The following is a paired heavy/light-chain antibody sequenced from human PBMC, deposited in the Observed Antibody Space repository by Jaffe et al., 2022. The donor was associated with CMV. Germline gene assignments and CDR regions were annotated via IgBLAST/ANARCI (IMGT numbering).Heavy chain of an antibody. Sequence: EVQLVESGGDLVQPGGSLRLSCVASGFTFSDHYMDWVRQAPGKGLEWVGRSRDTTNGYTTEYAPSVQGRFIVSRDDSKKSVYLQMNSLKTEDTAVYYCVRGYCAGTTCRDRYYHYMDVWGKGTTVTVSS. V-gene: IGHV3-72*01. CDR3: VRGYCAGTTCRDRYYHYMDV. CDR2: SRDTTNGYTT. D-gene: IGHD2-8*02. CDR1: GFTFSDHY. J-gene: IGHJ6*03.
Light chain of an antibody. CDR1: QGISNY. V-gene: IGKV1-17*03. J-gene: IGKJ4*01. CDR3: LQHNSFPLT. Sequence: DIQMTQSPSAMSASVGDRVTITCRASQGISNYLAWFQQKPGKVPERLIYTASNLQSGVPSRFSGSGSGTEFTLTISSLQPEDFATYYCLQHNSFPLTFGGGTKVEIK. CDR2: TAS.